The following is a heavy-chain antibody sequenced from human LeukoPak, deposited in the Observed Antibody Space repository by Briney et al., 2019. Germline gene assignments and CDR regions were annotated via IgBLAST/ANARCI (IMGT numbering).Heavy chain of an antibody. CDR3: AGGRVAAAGPTRGGFDY. D-gene: IGHD6-13*01. CDR1: GFTFSSYA. Sequence: GGPLRLSCAASGFTFSSYAMSWVRQAPGKGLEWVSAISGSGGSTYYADSVKGRFTISRDNSKNTLYLQMNSLRAEDTAVYYCAGGRVAAAGPTRGGFDYWGQGTLVTVSS. J-gene: IGHJ4*02. CDR2: ISGSGGST. V-gene: IGHV3-23*01.